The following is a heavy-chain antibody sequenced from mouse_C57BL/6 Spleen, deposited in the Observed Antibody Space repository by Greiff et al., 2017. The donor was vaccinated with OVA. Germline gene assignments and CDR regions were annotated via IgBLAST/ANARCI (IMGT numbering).Heavy chain of an antibody. CDR2: ISDGGSYT. V-gene: IGHV5-4*01. CDR1: GFTFSSYA. CDR3: ARDSPRMDY. Sequence: EVMLVESGGGLVKPGGSLKLSCAASGFTFSSYAMSWVRQTPEKRLEWVATISDGGSYTYYPDNVKGRFTISRDNAKNNLYLQMSHLKSEDTAMYYCARDSPRMDYWGQGTSVTVSS. J-gene: IGHJ4*01.